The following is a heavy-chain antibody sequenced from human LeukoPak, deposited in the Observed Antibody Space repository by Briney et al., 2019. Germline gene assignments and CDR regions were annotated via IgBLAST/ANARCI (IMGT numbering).Heavy chain of an antibody. V-gene: IGHV1-2*06. J-gene: IGHJ4*02. CDR2: INPNSGGT. CDR3: ATNSRTDFDY. CDR1: GYTFTGYY. D-gene: IGHD4-23*01. Sequence: ASVKVSCKASGYTFTGYYMHWLRQAPGQGLEWMGRINPNSGGTNYAQKFQGRVTVTGDTSITTAYMELSSLTSDDTAVYYCATNSRTDFDYWGQGTLVTVSS.